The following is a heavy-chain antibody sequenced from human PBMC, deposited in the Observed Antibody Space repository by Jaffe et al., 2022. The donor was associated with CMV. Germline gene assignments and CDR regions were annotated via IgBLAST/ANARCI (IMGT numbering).Heavy chain of an antibody. D-gene: IGHD2-21*02. J-gene: IGHJ4*02. V-gene: IGHV2-70*15. CDR1: GFSLNSNRMS. CDR3: ARSQLWCSGGDCTRYFDY. CDR2: IDWDDAK. Sequence: QVTLRESGPALVKPTQTLTLTCTFSGFSLNSNRMSMSWIRQPPGKALEWLARIDWDDAKYFSTSLKTRLTISKDTSKDQVVLTMANMDPVDTATYFCARSQLWCSGGDCTRYFDYWGRGTLVTVSS.